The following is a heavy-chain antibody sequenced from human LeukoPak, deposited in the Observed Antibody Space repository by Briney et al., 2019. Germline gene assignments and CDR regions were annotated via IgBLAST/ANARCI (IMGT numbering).Heavy chain of an antibody. Sequence: GGSLRLSCAASGFTFSNYAMSWVRQAPGKGLEWVSAISNSGGTTYYADSVKGRFTISRDSSKNTLYLQMNGLRGEDTAVYYCAKDSRAGTTWGRPDDWGQGTLVTVSS. CDR3: AKDSRAGTTWGRPDD. D-gene: IGHD1-7*01. J-gene: IGHJ4*02. CDR2: ISNSGGTT. V-gene: IGHV3-23*01. CDR1: GFTFSNYA.